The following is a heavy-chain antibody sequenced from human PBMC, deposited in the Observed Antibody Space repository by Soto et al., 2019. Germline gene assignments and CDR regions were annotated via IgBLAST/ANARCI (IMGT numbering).Heavy chain of an antibody. CDR1: GGSISSYY. Sequence: QVQLQESCPGLVKPSETLSLTCTVSGGSISSYYWSWIRQPPGKGLEWIGYIYYSGSTNYNPSLKSRVTISVDTSKNQFSLKLSSVTAADTAVYYCARGGWRQIDYWGQGTLVTVSS. CDR3: ARGGWRQIDY. V-gene: IGHV4-59*08. D-gene: IGHD3-3*01. J-gene: IGHJ4*02. CDR2: IYYSGST.